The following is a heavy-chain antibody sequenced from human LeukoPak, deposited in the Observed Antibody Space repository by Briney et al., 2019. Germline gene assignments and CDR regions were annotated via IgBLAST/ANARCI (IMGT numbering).Heavy chain of an antibody. CDR3: ARVGRRYFDWLPHAAYYYYMDV. D-gene: IGHD3-9*01. CDR1: GGTFSSYA. J-gene: IGHJ6*03. Sequence: GASVKVSCKAPGGTFSSYAISWVRQAPGQGLEWMGGIIPIFGTANYAQKFQGRVTITADESTSTAYMELSSLRSEDTAVYYCARVGRRYFDWLPHAAYYYYMDVWGKGTTVTISS. V-gene: IGHV1-69*13. CDR2: IIPIFGTA.